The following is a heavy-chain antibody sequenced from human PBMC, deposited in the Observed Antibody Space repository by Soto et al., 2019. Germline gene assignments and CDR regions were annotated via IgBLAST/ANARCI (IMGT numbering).Heavy chain of an antibody. J-gene: IGHJ6*02. V-gene: IGHV3-53*01. CDR1: GFTVSSNY. CDR2: IYSGGST. Sequence: PGGSLRLSCAASGFTVSSNYMSWVRQAPGKGLEWVSVIYSGGSTYYADSVKGRFTISRDNSKNTLYLQMNSLRAEDTAVYYCARAKPYDFWSPEYYYGMDVWGQGTTVTVSS. D-gene: IGHD3-3*01. CDR3: ARAKPYDFWSPEYYYGMDV.